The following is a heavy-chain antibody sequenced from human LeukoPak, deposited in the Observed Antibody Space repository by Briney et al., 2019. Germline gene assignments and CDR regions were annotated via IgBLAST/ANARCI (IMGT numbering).Heavy chain of an antibody. CDR1: RFTFSSYA. V-gene: IGHV3-30-3*01. J-gene: IGHJ4*02. D-gene: IGHD2-21*02. CDR3: ARGGGDHLFDS. CDR2: ISKDGTNK. Sequence: GGSLRLSCVASRFTFSSYAMYWVRQAPGKGLEWVAVISKDGTNKYYADSVKGRFTISRDNSKNTLSLQMNSLRAEDTAVYYCARGGGDHLFDSWGQGTLVTVSS.